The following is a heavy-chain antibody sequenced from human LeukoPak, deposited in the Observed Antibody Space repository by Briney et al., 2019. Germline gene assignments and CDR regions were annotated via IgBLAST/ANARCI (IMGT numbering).Heavy chain of an antibody. D-gene: IGHD2-8*01. V-gene: IGHV1-2*02. J-gene: IGHJ6*02. Sequence: ASVKVSCKASGYTFAGYYMHWVRQAPGQGLEWMGWINPNSGGTNYAQKFQGRVTMTRDTSISTAYMELSRLRSDDTAVYYCASCMPRRGYGMDVWGQGTTVTVSS. CDR2: INPNSGGT. CDR3: ASCMPRRGYGMDV. CDR1: GYTFAGYY.